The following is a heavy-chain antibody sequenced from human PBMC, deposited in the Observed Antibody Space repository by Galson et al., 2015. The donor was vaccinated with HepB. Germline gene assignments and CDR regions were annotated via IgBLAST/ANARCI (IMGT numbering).Heavy chain of an antibody. CDR3: AKDRDTSSARKPYYFDS. J-gene: IGHJ4*02. CDR1: GFTFSSYS. V-gene: IGHV3-23*01. Sequence: SLRLSCAASGFTFSSYSMNWVRQAPGKGLEWLSAISGSGGNTYYADSVKGRFTFSRDNSKNTLFLQMNSLRADDTAVYYCAKDRDTSSARKPYYFDSWGQGTLVTVSS. CDR2: ISGSGGNT. D-gene: IGHD6-6*01.